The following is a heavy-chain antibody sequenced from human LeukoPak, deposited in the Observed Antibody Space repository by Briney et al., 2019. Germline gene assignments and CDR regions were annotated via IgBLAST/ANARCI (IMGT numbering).Heavy chain of an antibody. CDR3: ERELAAADYGFNP. CDR1: GYTFTSYY. J-gene: IGHJ5*02. CDR2: INPSGGST. V-gene: IGHV1-46*01. D-gene: IGHD6-13*01. Sequence: GASVKVSCKASGYTFTSYYMHWVRQAPGQGLEWMGIINPSGGSTSYAQKFQGRVTMTRDTSTSTVYMELSSLRSEDTAVYYCERELAAADYGFNPWGQGTLVTVSS.